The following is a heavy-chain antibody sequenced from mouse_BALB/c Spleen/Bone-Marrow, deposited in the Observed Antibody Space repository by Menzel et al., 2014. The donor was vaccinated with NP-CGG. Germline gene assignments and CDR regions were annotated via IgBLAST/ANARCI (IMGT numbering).Heavy chain of an antibody. V-gene: IGHV5-9-2*01. J-gene: IGHJ3*01. CDR1: GFSFSNYG. D-gene: IGHD2-4*01. Sequence: EVKLVESGGGLVKSGGSLKLSCAASGFSFSNYGMSWLRQTPEKRLEWVATISGDGRYTFYSDSVKGRFTISRDNAKNNLYLQLSSLRSEDTALYYCARHAYYDQTEVSFVCWGQGTLVTVPA. CDR2: ISGDGRYT. CDR3: ARHAYYDQTEVSFVC.